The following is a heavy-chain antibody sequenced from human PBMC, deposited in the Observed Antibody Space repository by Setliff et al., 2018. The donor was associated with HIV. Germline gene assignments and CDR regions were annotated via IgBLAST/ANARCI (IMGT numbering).Heavy chain of an antibody. CDR3: ASLFSKEVAGDDY. D-gene: IGHD6-19*01. Sequence: GGSLRLSCTASGFTFDDYGMAWVRQSPGKGLEWVSGINWNGAATGYADSVKGRFTISRDNTKNSLYLQMNRLRAEDTALYYCASLFSKEVAGDDYWGQGTLVTVSS. J-gene: IGHJ4*02. V-gene: IGHV3-20*04. CDR2: INWNGAAT. CDR1: GFTFDDYG.